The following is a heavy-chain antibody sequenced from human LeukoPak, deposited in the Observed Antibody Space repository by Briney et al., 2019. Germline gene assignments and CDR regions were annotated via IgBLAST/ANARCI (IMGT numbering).Heavy chain of an antibody. D-gene: IGHD4-11*01. Sequence: SQTLSLTCTVSGGSISSGGYYWSWIRQHPGKGLEWIGYIYYSGSTYYNPSLKSRVTISVDTSKNQFSLKLSSVTAADTAVYYCARAMTTPDAFDIWGQGTMVTVSS. CDR3: ARAMTTPDAFDI. J-gene: IGHJ3*02. CDR2: IYYSGST. CDR1: GGSISSGGYY. V-gene: IGHV4-31*03.